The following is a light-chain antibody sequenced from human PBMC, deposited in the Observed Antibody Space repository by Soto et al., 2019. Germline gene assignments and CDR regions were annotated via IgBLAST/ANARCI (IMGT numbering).Light chain of an antibody. CDR2: DVS. V-gene: IGLV2-14*03. CDR3: SSFTTSNTVV. CDR1: SSDVGAYDY. Sequence: QSALTQPASLSGSPGQSITISCTGTSSDVGAYDYVSWYQQHPVKAPKLMIYDVSTRPSGVSNRFSGSKSGNTASLTISGLQAEDDADYYCSSFTTSNTVVFGGGTKLTVL. J-gene: IGLJ3*02.